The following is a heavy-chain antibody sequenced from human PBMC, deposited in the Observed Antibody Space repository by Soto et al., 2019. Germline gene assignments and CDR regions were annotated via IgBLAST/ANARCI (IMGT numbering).Heavy chain of an antibody. V-gene: IGHV3-30-3*01. CDR3: ASEHLYRQEAYYFDY. Sequence: QVQLVESGGGVVQPGRSLRLSCAASGFTFSSYAMHWVRQAPGKGLEWVAIISYDGSNKYYADSVKGRCTISRDNSKNTLYLQMNNLRAEDTAVYYGASEHLYRQEAYYFDYWGQGTLVTGSS. J-gene: IGHJ4*02. CDR2: ISYDGSNK. CDR1: GFTFSSYA.